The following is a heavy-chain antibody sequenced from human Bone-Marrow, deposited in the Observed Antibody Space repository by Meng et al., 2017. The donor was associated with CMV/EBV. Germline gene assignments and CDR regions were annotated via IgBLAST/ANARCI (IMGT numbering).Heavy chain of an antibody. CDR1: GSTFSSYA. V-gene: IGHV1-69*12. D-gene: IGHD3-16*01. CDR3: AWGGRWYRFDH. CDR2: IIPIFGTA. J-gene: IGHJ4*02. Sequence: QVQLGQSGAGVKKPGSSVKVSCKASGSTFSSYAISWVRQAPGQGLEWMGGIIPIFGTANYAQKFQGRVTITADESTSTAYMELSSLRSEDTAVYYCAWGGRWYRFDHWGQGTLVTVSS.